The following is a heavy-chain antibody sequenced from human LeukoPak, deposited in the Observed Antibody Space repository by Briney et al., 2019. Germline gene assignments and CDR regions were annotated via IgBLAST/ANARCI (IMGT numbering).Heavy chain of an antibody. CDR3: ARRGTSGSIDY. D-gene: IGHD3-10*01. CDR2: IFYSGST. J-gene: IGHJ4*02. CDR1: GGSISNSNFY. V-gene: IGHV4-39*07. Sequence: SETLSLTCIVSGGSISNSNFYWGWIRQPPGKGLEWIGSIFYSGSTYYNPSLKSRVTISVDTSKNQFSLKLSSVTAADTAVYYCARRGTSGSIDYWGQGTQVTVSS.